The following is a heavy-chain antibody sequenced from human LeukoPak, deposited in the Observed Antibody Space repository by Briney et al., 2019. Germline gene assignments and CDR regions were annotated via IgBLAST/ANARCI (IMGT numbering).Heavy chain of an antibody. CDR2: IYHSGST. CDR1: GGSISSSNW. V-gene: IGHV4-4*02. D-gene: IGHD3-22*01. Sequence: PSETLSLTCAVSGGSISSSNWWSWVRQPPGKGLEWIGEIYHSGSTNYNPSLKSRVTISVDKSKNQFSLKLSSVTAADTAVYYCARSPYDSSGCLWDWGQGTLVTVSS. J-gene: IGHJ4*02. CDR3: ARSPYDSSGCLWD.